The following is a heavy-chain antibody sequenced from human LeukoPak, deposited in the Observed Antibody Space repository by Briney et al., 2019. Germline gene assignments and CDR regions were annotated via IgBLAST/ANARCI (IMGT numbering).Heavy chain of an antibody. CDR3: ARTLDDGTLDY. V-gene: IGHV4-59*01. CDR1: GGSISNYY. D-gene: IGHD1-1*01. CDR2: IYYSGRT. J-gene: IGHJ4*02. Sequence: PSETLSLTCTVSGGSISNYYWSWIRQPPGKGLEWIAYIYYSGRTNYNPSLKSRVTISVDTSKNQFSLKLSSVTAVDTAVYYCARTLDDGTLDYWGQGTLVTVSS.